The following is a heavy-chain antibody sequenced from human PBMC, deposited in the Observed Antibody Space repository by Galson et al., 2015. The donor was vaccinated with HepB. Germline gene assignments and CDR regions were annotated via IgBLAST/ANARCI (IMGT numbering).Heavy chain of an antibody. CDR1: GYAFTSYG. V-gene: IGHV1-18*04. CDR2: ISAYNGNT. Sequence: SVKVSCKASGYAFTSYGISWVRQAPGQGLEWMGWISAYNGNTNYAQKLQGRVTMTTDTSTSTAYMELRSLRSDDTAVYYCARDTDSSEEHNFDYWGQGTLVTVSS. J-gene: IGHJ4*02. D-gene: IGHD6-13*01. CDR3: ARDTDSSEEHNFDY.